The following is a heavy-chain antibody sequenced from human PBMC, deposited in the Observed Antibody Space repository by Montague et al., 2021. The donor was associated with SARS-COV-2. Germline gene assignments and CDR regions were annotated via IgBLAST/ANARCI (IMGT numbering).Heavy chain of an antibody. D-gene: IGHD6-19*01. CDR3: GRLRGAGLNYFDY. CDR1: GGSISSGSYY. CDR2: FYTSGST. V-gene: IGHV4-61*02. Sequence: TLSLTCTVSGGSISSGSYYWSWVRQPAGKALEWIGRFYTSGSTNYNPSLQSRVTISVDTSKNQFSLKLSSVTAADTAVYYCGRLRGAGLNYFDYWGQGTLVTVSS. J-gene: IGHJ4*02.